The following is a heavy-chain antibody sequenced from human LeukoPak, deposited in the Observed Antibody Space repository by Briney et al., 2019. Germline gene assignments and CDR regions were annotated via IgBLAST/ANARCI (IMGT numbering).Heavy chain of an antibody. CDR2: ISYDGSNK. CDR3: AREYRTDGHSSGYYFGY. D-gene: IGHD3-22*01. Sequence: PGGSLRLSCAASGFTFSSYGMHWVRQAPGKGLEWVAVISYDGSNKYYADSVKGRFTISRDNSKNTLYLQMNSLRAEDTAVYYCAREYRTDGHSSGYYFGYWGQGTLVTVSS. V-gene: IGHV3-30*03. CDR1: GFTFSSYG. J-gene: IGHJ4*02.